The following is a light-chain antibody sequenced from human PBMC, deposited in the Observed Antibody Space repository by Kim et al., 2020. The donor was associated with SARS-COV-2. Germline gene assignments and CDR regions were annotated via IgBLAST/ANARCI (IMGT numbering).Light chain of an antibody. V-gene: IGLV1-44*01. J-gene: IGLJ3*02. Sequence: GQRVTISCSGSSSSLGSNPVNWYQPLPGTAPKPPISSKTPRPSGVPDRFAGSKSGASASLAISGLQSEDEADYYCAAWDDSLNGLVFGGGTQLTVL. CDR2: SKT. CDR3: AAWDDSLNGLV. CDR1: SSSLGSNP.